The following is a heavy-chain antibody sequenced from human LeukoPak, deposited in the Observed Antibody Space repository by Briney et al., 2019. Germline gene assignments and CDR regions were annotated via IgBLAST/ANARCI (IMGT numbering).Heavy chain of an antibody. V-gene: IGHV3-48*03. CDR2: ISSSGSTI. J-gene: IGHJ5*02. CDR1: GFTFSSYE. Sequence: AGGSLRLSCAASGFTFSSYEMNWVRQAPGKGLEWVSYISSSGSTIYYADSVKGRFTISRDNAKNSLYLQMNSLRAEDTAVYYCAREGRSGSNWFDPWGQGTLVTVSS. CDR3: AREGRSGSNWFDP. D-gene: IGHD3-3*01.